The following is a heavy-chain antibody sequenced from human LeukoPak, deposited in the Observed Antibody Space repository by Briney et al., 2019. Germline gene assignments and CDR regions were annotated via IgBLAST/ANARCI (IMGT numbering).Heavy chain of an antibody. D-gene: IGHD5-18*01. V-gene: IGHV1-69*04. CDR1: GGTFSSYA. Sequence: ASVKVSCKASGGTFSSYAISWVRQAPGQGLEWMGRIIPIPGIANYAQKFQGRVTITADKSTSTAYMELSSLRSEDTAVYYCARDSHTATVIIPAGYWGQGTLVTVSS. CDR3: ARDSHTATVIIPAGY. CDR2: IIPIPGIA. J-gene: IGHJ4*02.